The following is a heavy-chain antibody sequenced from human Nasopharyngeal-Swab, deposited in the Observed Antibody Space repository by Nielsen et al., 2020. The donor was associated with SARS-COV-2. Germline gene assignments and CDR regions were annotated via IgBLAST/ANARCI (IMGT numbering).Heavy chain of an antibody. CDR1: GFTFSSYG. Sequence: GESLKISCEASGFTFSSYGMHWVRQAPGKGLEWVAVIWYDGSNKYYADSVKGRFTISRDNSKNTLYLQMNSLRAEDTAVYYCAREGDILTGYYDAFDIWGQGTMVTVSS. CDR2: IWYDGSNK. V-gene: IGHV3-33*01. CDR3: AREGDILTGYYDAFDI. D-gene: IGHD3-9*01. J-gene: IGHJ3*02.